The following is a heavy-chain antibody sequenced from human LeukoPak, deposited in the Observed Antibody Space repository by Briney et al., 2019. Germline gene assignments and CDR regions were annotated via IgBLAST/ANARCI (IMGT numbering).Heavy chain of an antibody. CDR2: ISSSSSTI. CDR1: GFTFSSYS. V-gene: IGHV3-48*01. Sequence: HPGGSLRLTCAASGFTFSSYSMNWVRQAPGKGLEWVSYISSSSSTIYYADSVKGRFTISRDNAKNSLYLQMNSLRAEDTAVYYCARGKVQSGRDYWGQGTLVTVSS. D-gene: IGHD3-3*01. CDR3: ARGKVQSGRDY. J-gene: IGHJ4*02.